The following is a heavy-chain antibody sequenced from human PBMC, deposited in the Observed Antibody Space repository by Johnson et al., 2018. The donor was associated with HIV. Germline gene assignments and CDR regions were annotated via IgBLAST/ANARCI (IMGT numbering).Heavy chain of an antibody. J-gene: IGHJ3*02. D-gene: IGHD6-13*01. CDR1: GFTFSSYA. CDR3: ARASSSWYQGRAFDI. V-gene: IGHV3-30-3*01. Sequence: QVQLVEYGGGVVQPGRSLRLSCAASGFTFSSYAMHWVRQAPGKGLEWVAVISYDGSNKYYADSVKGRFTISRDNSKNTLYLQMNSLRAEDTAVCYCARASSSWYQGRAFDIWGQGTMVTVSS. CDR2: ISYDGSNK.